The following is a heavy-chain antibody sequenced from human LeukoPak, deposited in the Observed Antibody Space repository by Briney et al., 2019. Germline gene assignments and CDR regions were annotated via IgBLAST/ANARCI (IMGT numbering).Heavy chain of an antibody. CDR3: ARVVSLFGTGSFYYYYGMDV. Sequence: GGSLRLSCAASGFTFSSYAMHWVRQAPGKGLEWVAVISYDGSNKYYADSVKGRFTISRDNSKNTLYLQMNSLRAEDTAVYYCARVVSLFGTGSFYYYYGMDVWGQGTLVTVSS. CDR1: GFTFSSYA. D-gene: IGHD3-3*01. J-gene: IGHJ6*02. V-gene: IGHV3-30-3*01. CDR2: ISYDGSNK.